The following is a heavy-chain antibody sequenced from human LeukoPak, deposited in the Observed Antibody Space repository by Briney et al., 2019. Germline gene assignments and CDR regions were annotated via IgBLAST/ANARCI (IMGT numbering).Heavy chain of an antibody. CDR2: VYYSAST. D-gene: IGHD4-17*01. CDR3: ARGIMTTVPTFDY. Sequence: SETLSLTCTVSGGSINGYYWSWIRQPPGKGLEWIGFVYYSASTNYKPSLKSRVTISVDTSKKQFSLRLSSVTAAETAVYYCARGIMTTVPTFDYWGQGTLVTVSS. CDR1: GGSINGYY. J-gene: IGHJ4*02. V-gene: IGHV4-59*01.